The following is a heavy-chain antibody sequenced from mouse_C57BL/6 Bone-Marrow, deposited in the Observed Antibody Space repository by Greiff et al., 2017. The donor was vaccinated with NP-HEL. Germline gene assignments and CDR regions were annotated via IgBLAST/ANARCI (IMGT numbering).Heavy chain of an antibody. Sequence: EVHLVESGGDLVKPGGSLKLSCAASGFTFSSYGMSWVRQTPDKRLEWVATISSGGSYTYYPDSVKGRFTISRDNAKNTLYLQMSSLKSEDTAMYYCASTMGFAYWGQGTLVTVSA. V-gene: IGHV5-6*01. D-gene: IGHD2-1*01. J-gene: IGHJ3*01. CDR1: GFTFSSYG. CDR3: ASTMGFAY. CDR2: ISSGGSYT.